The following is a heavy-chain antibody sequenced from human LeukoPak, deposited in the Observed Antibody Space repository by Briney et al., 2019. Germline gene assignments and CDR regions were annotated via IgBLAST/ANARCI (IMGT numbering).Heavy chain of an antibody. CDR3: ARDSIIAAAGFDY. Sequence: PGGSLRLSCAASGFTFSSYGMHWVRQAPGKGLEWVAVIWYGGSNKYYADSVKGRFTISRDNSKNTLYLQMNSLRAEDTAVYYCARDSIIAAAGFDYWGQGTLVTVSS. V-gene: IGHV3-33*08. CDR1: GFTFSSYG. J-gene: IGHJ4*02. CDR2: IWYGGSNK. D-gene: IGHD6-13*01.